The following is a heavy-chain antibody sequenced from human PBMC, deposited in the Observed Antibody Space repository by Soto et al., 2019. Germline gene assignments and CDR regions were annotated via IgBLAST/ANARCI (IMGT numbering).Heavy chain of an antibody. CDR1: GYTFTSYA. CDR3: ARDRKPTSIVGASDY. Sequence: VKVSCKASGYTFTSYAMHWVRQAPGQRLEWMGWINAGNGNTKYSQKFQGRVTITRDTSASTAYMELSSLRSEDTAVYYCARDRKPTSIVGASDYWGQGTLVTVSS. J-gene: IGHJ4*02. V-gene: IGHV1-3*01. CDR2: INAGNGNT. D-gene: IGHD1-26*01.